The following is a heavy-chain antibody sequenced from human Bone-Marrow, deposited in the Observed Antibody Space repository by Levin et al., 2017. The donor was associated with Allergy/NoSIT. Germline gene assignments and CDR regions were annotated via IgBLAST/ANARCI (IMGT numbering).Heavy chain of an antibody. J-gene: IGHJ5*02. Sequence: SETLSLTCAVSGGSISSGGYSWSWIRQPPGKGLEWIGYIYHSGSTYYNPSLKSRVTISVDRSKNQFSLKLSSVTAADTAVYYCARDRCSSTSCQNNPGWFDPWGQGTLVTVSS. V-gene: IGHV4-30-2*01. D-gene: IGHD2-2*01. CDR1: GGSISSGGYS. CDR3: ARDRCSSTSCQNNPGWFDP. CDR2: IYHSGST.